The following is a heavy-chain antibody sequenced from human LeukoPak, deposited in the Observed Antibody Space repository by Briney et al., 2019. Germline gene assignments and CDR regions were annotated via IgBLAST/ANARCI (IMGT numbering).Heavy chain of an antibody. CDR3: AREIGVRGVIISYCYGMDV. J-gene: IGHJ6*02. CDR2: IYYTGST. CDR1: GGSISSYY. V-gene: IGHV4-59*12. D-gene: IGHD3-10*01. Sequence: SETLSLTCTVSGGSISSYYWSWIRQPPGKGLEWIGYIYYTGSTNYNPSLKSRVTISVDTSKNQFSLKLSSVTAADTAVYYCAREIGVRGVIISYCYGMDVWGQGTTVTVSS.